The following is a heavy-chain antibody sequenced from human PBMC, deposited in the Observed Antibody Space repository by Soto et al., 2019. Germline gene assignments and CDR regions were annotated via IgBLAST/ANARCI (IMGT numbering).Heavy chain of an antibody. J-gene: IGHJ6*02. CDR1: GYTFTSYD. CDR2: INPNSGNT. V-gene: IGHV1-8*01. CDR3: AREKTSYGMDV. Sequence: QVQLVQSGAAVKKPGASVKVSCKSSGYTFTSYDINWVRQATGQGPEWMGWINPNSGNTGYAQKFQGRVTMTRNTSISTAYMELSSLRSEDTAVYYCAREKTSYGMDVWGQGTTVTGSS.